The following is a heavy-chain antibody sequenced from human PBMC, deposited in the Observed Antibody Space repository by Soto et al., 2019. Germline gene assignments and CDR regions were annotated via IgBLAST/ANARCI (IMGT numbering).Heavy chain of an antibody. CDR1: GFTFSSYG. J-gene: IGHJ4*02. CDR3: AKDGEEGTDY. V-gene: IGHV3-30*18. D-gene: IGHD1-1*01. Sequence: QVQLVESGGGVVQPGRSLRLSCAASGFTFSSYGMHWVRQAPGKGLEWVAVISYDGSNKYYADSVKGRFTISRDNSKNTLYLQMNSLRAEDTAVYYCAKDGEEGTDYWGQGTLVTVSS. CDR2: ISYDGSNK.